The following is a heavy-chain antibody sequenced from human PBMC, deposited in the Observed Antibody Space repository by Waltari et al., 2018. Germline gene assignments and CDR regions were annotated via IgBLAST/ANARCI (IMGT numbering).Heavy chain of an antibody. CDR1: GSSFTSYA. CDR3: AREVVPAATIVVNWFDP. D-gene: IGHD2-2*01. Sequence: QVELVQSGPELKKPGASVKVSCRASGSSFTSYAINWVRQAPGRGFELMGWINTNSGNPTYVQGFTGRFVYSLDTSVSTAFLQINSLEAEDTAVYYCAREVVPAATIVVNWFDPWGQGTLVTVSS. J-gene: IGHJ5*02. CDR2: INTNSGNP. V-gene: IGHV7-4-1*02.